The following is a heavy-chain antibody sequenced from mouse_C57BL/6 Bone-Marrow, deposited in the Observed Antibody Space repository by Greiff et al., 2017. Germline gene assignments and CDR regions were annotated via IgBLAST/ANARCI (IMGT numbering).Heavy chain of an antibody. J-gene: IGHJ3*01. CDR1: GYTFTEYT. D-gene: IGHD2-4*01. V-gene: IGHV1-62-2*01. Sequence: QVQLKQSGAELVKPGASVKLSCKASGYTFTEYTIHWVKQRSGQGLEWIGWFYPGSGSIKYNEKFKDKATLTADKSSSTVYMELSRLTSEDSAVYVCARHEGGIYYDYDLAWFAYWGQGTLVTVSA. CDR2: FYPGSGSI. CDR3: ARHEGGIYYDYDLAWFAY.